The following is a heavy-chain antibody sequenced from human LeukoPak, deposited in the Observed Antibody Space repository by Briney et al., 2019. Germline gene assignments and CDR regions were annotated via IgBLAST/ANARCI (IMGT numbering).Heavy chain of an antibody. D-gene: IGHD4-17*01. Sequence: GGSLRLSCAASGFTFSSYAMHWVRQAPGKGLEWGAVISYDGSNKYYADSVKGRFTISRDNSKNTLYLQMNSLRAEDTAVYYCARTPVTVYGMDVWGKGTTVTVSS. CDR3: ARTPVTVYGMDV. CDR2: ISYDGSNK. V-gene: IGHV3-30*04. CDR1: GFTFSSYA. J-gene: IGHJ6*04.